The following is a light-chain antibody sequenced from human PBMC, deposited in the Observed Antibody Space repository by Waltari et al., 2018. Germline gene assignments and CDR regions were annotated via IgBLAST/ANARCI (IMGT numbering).Light chain of an antibody. CDR2: LNSDGSH. CDR3: QTWITGIHAC. CDR1: SGHSNYA. J-gene: IGLJ7*01. V-gene: IGLV4-69*01. Sequence: QPVLTQSPSASASLGASVKLTCSLSSGHSNYAIAWHQQRQGKAPQFLMRLNSDGSHTKGDGIPDRSSGSSSGAERYLSISNLQSEDEADYFCQTWITGIHACFGGGTRLTVL.